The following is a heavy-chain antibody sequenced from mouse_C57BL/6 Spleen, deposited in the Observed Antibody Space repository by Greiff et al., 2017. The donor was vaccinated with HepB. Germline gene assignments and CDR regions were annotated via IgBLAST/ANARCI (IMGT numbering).Heavy chain of an antibody. CDR2: INPNNGGT. J-gene: IGHJ3*01. CDR3: ARRQLRLRRFAY. CDR1: GYTFTDYY. D-gene: IGHD3-2*02. V-gene: IGHV1-26*01. Sequence: VQLQQSGPELVKPGASVKISCKASGYTFTDYYMNWVKQSHGKSLEWIGDINPNNGGTSYNQKFKGKATLTVDKSSSTAYMELRSLTSEDSAVYYCARRQLRLRRFAYWGQGTLVTVSA.